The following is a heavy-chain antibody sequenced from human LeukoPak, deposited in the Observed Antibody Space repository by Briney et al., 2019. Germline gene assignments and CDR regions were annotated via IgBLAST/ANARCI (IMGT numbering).Heavy chain of an antibody. Sequence: PGGSLRLSCAASGLTFSGYDMHWVRQAPGKGLEWVAVIWYDGSNKYYADSVKGRFTISKDNSRNTLDLQMNSLSAEDTAVYYCAKPYSGTFYSFDSWGQGALVTVSS. CDR1: GLTFSGYD. V-gene: IGHV3-33*06. CDR3: AKPYSGTFYSFDS. J-gene: IGHJ4*02. D-gene: IGHD1-26*01. CDR2: IWYDGSNK.